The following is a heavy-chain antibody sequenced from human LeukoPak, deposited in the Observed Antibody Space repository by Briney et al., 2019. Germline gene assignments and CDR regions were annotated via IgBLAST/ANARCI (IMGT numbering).Heavy chain of an antibody. CDR1: GYTFTGYY. Sequence: ASVKVSCKASGYTFTGYYMHWVRQAPGQGLEWMGWINSNSGGTNYAQKFQGRVTMTRDTSINTAYLALTRLRSGDTAVYFCARFAHILTSENFDYWGEGTLVTVSS. D-gene: IGHD3-9*01. CDR2: INSNSGGT. V-gene: IGHV1-2*02. J-gene: IGHJ4*02. CDR3: ARFAHILTSENFDY.